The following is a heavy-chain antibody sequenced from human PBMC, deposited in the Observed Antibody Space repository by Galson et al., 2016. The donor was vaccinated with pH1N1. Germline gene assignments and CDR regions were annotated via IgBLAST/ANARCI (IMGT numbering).Heavy chain of an antibody. Sequence: QSGAEVKQPGESLKISCKGSGYSFTSHWIGWVRQMPGKGLEWMGTIYPDDSNIIYSPSFQGQVTVSADTSITTAYLQWSSLKASDSGMYYCARLSRYCNGGSCFAFDYWGQGALVSVSS. V-gene: IGHV5-51*03. D-gene: IGHD2-15*01. CDR2: IYPDDSNI. CDR3: ARLSRYCNGGSCFAFDY. CDR1: GYSFTSHW. J-gene: IGHJ4*02.